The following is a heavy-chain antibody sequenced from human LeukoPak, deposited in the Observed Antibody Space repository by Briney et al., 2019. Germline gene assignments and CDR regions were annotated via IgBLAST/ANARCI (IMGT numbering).Heavy chain of an antibody. V-gene: IGHV3-66*01. J-gene: IGHJ5*01. CDR2: IYSGGST. Sequence: GGSLRLSCAASGFTVSSNYMSWVRQAPGKGLEWVSVIYSGGSTYYADSVKGRFTISRDNSKNTLYLQMNSLRAEDTAVYYCAREVSGEGFDSWGQGTLVTVSS. CDR1: GFTVSSNY. D-gene: IGHD2-15*01. CDR3: AREVSGEGFDS.